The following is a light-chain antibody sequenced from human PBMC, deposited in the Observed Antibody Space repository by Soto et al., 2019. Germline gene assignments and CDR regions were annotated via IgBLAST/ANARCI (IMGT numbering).Light chain of an antibody. Sequence: QSVLTQPASVSGSPGQSITISCTGTSSDVGSYNLVSWYQQHPGKAPKLMIYEVSKRPSGVSNRFSASKSGNTASLTISGLQAEDEADYYCCSYADSSTYVFGIGTKLTVL. CDR1: SSDVGSYNL. V-gene: IGLV2-23*02. CDR2: EVS. CDR3: CSYADSSTYV. J-gene: IGLJ1*01.